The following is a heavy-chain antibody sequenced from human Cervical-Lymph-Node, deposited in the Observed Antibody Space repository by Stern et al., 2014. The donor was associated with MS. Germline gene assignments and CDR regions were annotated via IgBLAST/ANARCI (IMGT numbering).Heavy chain of an antibody. CDR3: ARDYGDYAFDY. CDR1: GYSFTANW. CDR2: IYPVDSDT. D-gene: IGHD4-17*01. V-gene: IGHV5-51*01. Sequence: EVQLVESGAEVKKPGESLKISCKGSGYSFTANWIAWVRQMPGKGLEWMGIIYPVDSDTRYSQSFQGQVTISADKSISTAYLQWSSLKASDTAMYYCARDYGDYAFDYWGQGTLVTVSS. J-gene: IGHJ4*02.